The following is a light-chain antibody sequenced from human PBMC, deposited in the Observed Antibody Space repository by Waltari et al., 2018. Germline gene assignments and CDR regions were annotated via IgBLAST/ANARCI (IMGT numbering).Light chain of an antibody. J-gene: IGKJ2*01. CDR2: ATS. Sequence: SLSASVGDSVTITCRASQTITTYLNWYQQKPGKAPKLLIYATSRLQSGVPSSFSGSGSGTDFTLTISSLQPEDFATYYCQQSFSTPYTFGQGTKLEIQ. V-gene: IGKV1-39*01. CDR1: QTITTY. CDR3: QQSFSTPYT.